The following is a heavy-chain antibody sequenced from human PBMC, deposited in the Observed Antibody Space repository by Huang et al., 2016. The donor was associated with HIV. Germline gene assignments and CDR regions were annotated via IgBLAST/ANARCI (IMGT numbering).Heavy chain of an antibody. Sequence: QVQLQQSGPGLLKPSQTLSLTCAISEDSVSANSVTWKWIMQSPSGGLEWLVRTYYRAKWYNDYAESVKSRITIDTDISKKHFSIQLESVVPEDTAVYFCARGHDFYYDKTGYSFDYWGQGSLVTVST. J-gene: IGHJ4*02. CDR3: ARGHDFYYDKTGYSFDY. V-gene: IGHV6-1*01. CDR1: EDSVSANSVT. D-gene: IGHD3-9*01. CDR2: TYYRAKWYN.